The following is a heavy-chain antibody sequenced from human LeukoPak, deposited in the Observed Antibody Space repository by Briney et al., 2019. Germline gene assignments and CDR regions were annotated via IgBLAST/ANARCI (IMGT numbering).Heavy chain of an antibody. J-gene: IGHJ3*01. Sequence: GGSLRLSCAASGFTFSDYSMGWVRQAPGKGLEWVSGINASGRTPYYPGSVKGRFTISRDNSKNTLYLQMNTLRADETAVYYCGEGLLNRNYAWTEFRGFDVWGLGTIVTVSS. CDR3: GEGLLNRNYAWTEFRGFDV. D-gene: IGHD1-14*01. CDR2: INASGRTP. CDR1: GFTFSDYS. V-gene: IGHV3-23*01.